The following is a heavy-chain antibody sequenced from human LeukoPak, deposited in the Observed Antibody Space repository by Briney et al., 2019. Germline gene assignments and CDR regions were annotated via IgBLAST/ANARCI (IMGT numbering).Heavy chain of an antibody. CDR1: GGSISSYD. V-gene: IGHV4-59*08. Sequence: SETLSLTCSVSGGSISSYDRSWIRQPPGKGLEWIGYIYYSGSTNYNPSLKSRVTISVDTSKNQFSMRLSSVTAADTAVYYCARFRGSGYSFDYWGQGTLVTVSS. J-gene: IGHJ4*02. D-gene: IGHD3-22*01. CDR3: ARFRGSGYSFDY. CDR2: IYYSGST.